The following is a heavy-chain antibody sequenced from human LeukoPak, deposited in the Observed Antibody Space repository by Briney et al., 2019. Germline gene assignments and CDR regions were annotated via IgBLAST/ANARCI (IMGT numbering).Heavy chain of an antibody. CDR2: IWYDGSEK. V-gene: IGHV3-33*01. Sequence: PGTSLRLSCAASGFTFSSYGKHWVRQAPGKGLEWVAVIWYDGSEKYYADSVKGRFTISRDNSKNTLFLQMSSLTAEDTAVYYCARWSCDHWGQGTLVTVSS. J-gene: IGHJ5*02. CDR3: ARWSCDH. CDR1: GFTFSSYG.